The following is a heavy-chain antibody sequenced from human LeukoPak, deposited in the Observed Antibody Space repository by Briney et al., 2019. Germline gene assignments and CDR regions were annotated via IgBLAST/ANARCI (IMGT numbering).Heavy chain of an antibody. CDR2: IIPILGIT. V-gene: IGHV1-69*04. J-gene: IGHJ6*02. CDR3: ARDRGLLWFGELPYYYYGMDV. D-gene: IGHD3-10*01. Sequence: GASVTVSCKASGGTFSSYAISWVRQAPGQGLEWVGRIIPILGITNYAQKFQGRVTITADQSTSTAYMELSSLRSEDTAEYYCARDRGLLWFGELPYYYYGMDVWGQGTTVTVSS. CDR1: GGTFSSYA.